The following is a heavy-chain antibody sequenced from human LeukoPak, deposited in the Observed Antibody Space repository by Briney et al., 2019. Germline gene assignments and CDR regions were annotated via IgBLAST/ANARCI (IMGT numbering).Heavy chain of an antibody. V-gene: IGHV6-1*01. J-gene: IGHJ6*02. Sequence: SQTLSLTCAISGDSVSSISVAWNWIRQSPSRGLEWLGRTYYRSKWYYEYAVSVQSRINISPDTSKNQFSLQLTSVTPEDTAVYYCSLARAEYHYGMDVWGQGTTVTVSS. CDR1: GDSVSSISVA. CDR3: SLARAEYHYGMDV. CDR2: TYYRSKWYY.